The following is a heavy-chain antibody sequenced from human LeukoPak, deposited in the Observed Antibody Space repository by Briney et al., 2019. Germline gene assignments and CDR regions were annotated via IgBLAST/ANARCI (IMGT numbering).Heavy chain of an antibody. CDR1: GYTFTGYY. CDR3: ARDLYQWLPSTRPRDYYYYMDV. CDR2: INPNSGGT. Sequence: ASVKSSCGASGYTFTGYYIHWVRQAPGQGLEYMGWINPNSGGTNYAQKFQGRVTMTRDTSLSTAYMELSRLRSDDTAVYYCARDLYQWLPSTRPRDYYYYMDVWGEGSKVTVSS. J-gene: IGHJ6*03. D-gene: IGHD6-19*01. V-gene: IGHV1-2*02.